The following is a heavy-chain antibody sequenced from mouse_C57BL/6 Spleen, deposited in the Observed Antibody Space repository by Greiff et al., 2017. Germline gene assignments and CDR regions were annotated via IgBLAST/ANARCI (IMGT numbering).Heavy chain of an antibody. CDR3: ARLDSAGYSWFAY. Sequence: VQLQQSGAELVKPGASVKLSCTASGFNIKDYYMHWVKQRTEQGLEWIGRMDPEDGETKYAPNFQGTATITADTSSNTAYRQLSSLTSEDTAVYYGARLDSAGYSWFAYWGQGTLVTVSA. CDR1: GFNIKDYY. J-gene: IGHJ3*01. CDR2: MDPEDGET. D-gene: IGHD3-2*02. V-gene: IGHV14-2*01.